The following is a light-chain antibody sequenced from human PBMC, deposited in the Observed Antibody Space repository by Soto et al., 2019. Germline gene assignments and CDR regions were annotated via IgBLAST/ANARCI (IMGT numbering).Light chain of an antibody. CDR2: GAS. J-gene: IGKJ5*01. CDR3: QQYNTWPPIT. Sequence: EIVMTQSPATLSVSPGERATLSCRASQSVSSNLAWYQQKPGQAPRTLIYGASTRASGIPARCSGSGSGTEFTLTIRSLQSEDLAADDCQQYNTWPPITCGQGTRLEIK. V-gene: IGKV3-15*01. CDR1: QSVSSN.